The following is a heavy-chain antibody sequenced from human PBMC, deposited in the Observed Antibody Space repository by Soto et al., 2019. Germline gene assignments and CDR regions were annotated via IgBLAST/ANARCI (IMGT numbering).Heavy chain of an antibody. V-gene: IGHV1-69*01. J-gene: IGHJ6*02. CDR1: GGTFSSYA. CDR2: IIPIFGTA. D-gene: IGHD2-2*01. Sequence: QVLLVQSGAEVKKPGSSVKVSCKASGGTFSSYAISWVRQAPGQGLEWMGGIIPIFGTANYAQKFQGRVTITADESTSTAYMELSSLRSEDTAVYYCAILPVGYCSSTSCPKSYYYYYGMDVWGQGTTVTVSS. CDR3: AILPVGYCSSTSCPKSYYYYYGMDV.